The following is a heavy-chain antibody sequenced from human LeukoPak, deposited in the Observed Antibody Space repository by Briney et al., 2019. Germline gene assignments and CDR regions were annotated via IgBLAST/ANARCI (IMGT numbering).Heavy chain of an antibody. V-gene: IGHV1-69*13. CDR3: ARTTYYYGSGSHFDP. CDR2: IIPIFGTA. J-gene: IGHJ5*02. Sequence: ASVKVSCKASGYTFTSYDINWVRQATGQGLEWMGGIIPIFGTANYAQKFQGRVTITADESTSTAYMELSSLRSEDTAVYYCARTTYYYGSGSHFDPWGQGTLVTVSS. D-gene: IGHD3-10*01. CDR1: GYTFTSYD.